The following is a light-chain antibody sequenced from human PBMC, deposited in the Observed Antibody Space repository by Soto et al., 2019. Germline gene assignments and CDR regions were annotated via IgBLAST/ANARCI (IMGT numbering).Light chain of an antibody. CDR3: QQYDKYST. J-gene: IGKJ1*01. CDR2: DAS. CDR1: QTISRW. Sequence: DIQMTQSPSTLSASVGDRVTITCRASQTISRWLAWYQQKPGKAPKLLIYDASSLESGVPPRFSGSGSGTEFTLTVTSLQPEDFATYFCQQYDKYSTFGHGTKVDIK. V-gene: IGKV1-5*01.